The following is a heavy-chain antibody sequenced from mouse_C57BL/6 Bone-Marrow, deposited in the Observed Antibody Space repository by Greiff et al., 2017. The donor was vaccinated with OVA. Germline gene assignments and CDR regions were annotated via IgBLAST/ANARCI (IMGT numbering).Heavy chain of an antibody. V-gene: IGHV7-1*01. CDR2: SRNKANDYTT. D-gene: IGHD2-1*01. Sequence: EVMLVESGGGLVQSGRSLRLSCATSGFTFSDFYMEWVRQAPGKGLEWIAASRNKANDYTTEYSASVKGRFIVSRDTSQSILYLQMNALRAEDTAIYYCARDAGGNYPYWYFDVWGTGTTVTVSS. CDR1: GFTFSDFY. CDR3: ARDAGGNYPYWYFDV. J-gene: IGHJ1*03.